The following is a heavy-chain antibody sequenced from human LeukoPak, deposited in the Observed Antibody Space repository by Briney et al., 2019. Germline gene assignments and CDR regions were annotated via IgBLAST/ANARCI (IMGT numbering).Heavy chain of an antibody. J-gene: IGHJ4*02. D-gene: IGHD1-1*01. Sequence: SVNVSCKASGGTFSSYAISWVRQAPGQGVEWMGRIIPILGIANYAQKFQGRVTITADKSTSTAYMELSSLRSEDTAVYYCARALPTGTLHYWGQGTLVAVSS. V-gene: IGHV1-69*04. CDR1: GGTFSSYA. CDR3: ARALPTGTLHY. CDR2: IIPILGIA.